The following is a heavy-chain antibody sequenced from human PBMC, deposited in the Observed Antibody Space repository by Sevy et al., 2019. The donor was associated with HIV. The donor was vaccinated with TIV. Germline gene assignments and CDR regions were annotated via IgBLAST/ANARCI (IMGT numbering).Heavy chain of an antibody. CDR1: GYSFANYW. V-gene: IGHV5-51*01. CDR2: IYPRDSDT. J-gene: IGHJ4*02. CDR3: ARQPAGGEDYFDY. D-gene: IGHD3-10*01. Sequence: GESLKISCNGSGYSFANYWIGWVRQMPGKGLEWMGIIYPRDSDTRYSPSFQGQVTISAVKPITTAYLQWSSLKASDTAMYYCARQPAGGEDYFDYWGQGTLVTVSS.